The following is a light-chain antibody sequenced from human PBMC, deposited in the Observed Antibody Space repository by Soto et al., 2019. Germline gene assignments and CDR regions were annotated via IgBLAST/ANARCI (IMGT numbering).Light chain of an antibody. CDR2: GAS. Sequence: EIVLTQSPGTLSLSPCEGATLSVRASQSVSSSYLAWYQQKPGQAPRLLIYGASNRATGIPARFSGSGSGTDFTLTISSLEPEDFAVYYCQQRSNWPITFGQGTRLEIK. CDR1: QSVSSSY. V-gene: IGKV3-11*01. CDR3: QQRSNWPIT. J-gene: IGKJ5*01.